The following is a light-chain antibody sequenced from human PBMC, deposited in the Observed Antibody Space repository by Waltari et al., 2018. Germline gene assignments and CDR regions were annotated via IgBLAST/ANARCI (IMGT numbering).Light chain of an antibody. Sequence: NFMLTQPHSVSESPGKTVTISCTRSSGSIASNYVQWYQQRPGSAPTTVKYEDNRRPSVAPDRFSGTIDRSANSASRTISGLEAEDEADYYCQSYDSGVIFGGGTKLTVL. CDR3: QSYDSGVI. CDR2: EDN. CDR1: SGSIASNY. V-gene: IGLV6-57*03. J-gene: IGLJ2*01.